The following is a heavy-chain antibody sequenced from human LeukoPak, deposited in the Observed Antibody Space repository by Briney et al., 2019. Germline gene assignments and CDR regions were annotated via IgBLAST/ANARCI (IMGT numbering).Heavy chain of an antibody. CDR2: IKQDGSEK. D-gene: IGHD1-26*01. CDR3: ARDQFPAWELPGPCDY. V-gene: IGHV3-7*03. Sequence: PGGSLRLSCAASGFTFSSYAMSWVRQAPGKGLEWVANIKQDGSEKYYVDSVKGRFTISRDNAKNSLYLQMNSLRAEDTAVYYCARDQFPAWELPGPCDYWGQGTLVTVSS. J-gene: IGHJ4*02. CDR1: GFTFSSYA.